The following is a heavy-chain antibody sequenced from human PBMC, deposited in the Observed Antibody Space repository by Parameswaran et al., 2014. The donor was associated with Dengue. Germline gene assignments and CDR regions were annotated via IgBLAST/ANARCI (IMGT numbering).Heavy chain of an antibody. CDR3: ARGPEELAAAGTRFDP. Sequence: VRQAPGQGLEWMGIINPSGGSTSYAQKFQGRVTMTRDTSTSTVYMELSSLRSEDTAVYYCARGPEELAAAGTRFDPWGQGTLVTVSS. CDR2: INPSGGST. V-gene: IGHV1-46*01. J-gene: IGHJ5*02. D-gene: IGHD6-13*01.